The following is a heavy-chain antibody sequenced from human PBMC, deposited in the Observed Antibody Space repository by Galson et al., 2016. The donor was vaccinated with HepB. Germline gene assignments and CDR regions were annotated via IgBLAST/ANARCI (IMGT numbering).Heavy chain of an antibody. Sequence: TLSLTCAVSGGSISSGGYSWSWIRQPPGKGLEWIGYISDSGSSYYNPSLKSRVTISVDGSKNQFSLKLSSVTAADTAVYYCARLHSNWNYDFTHDYWGQGTLVTV. CDR3: ARLHSNWNYDFTHDY. V-gene: IGHV4-30-2*01. J-gene: IGHJ4*02. CDR1: GGSISSGGYS. CDR2: ISDSGSS. D-gene: IGHD1-7*01.